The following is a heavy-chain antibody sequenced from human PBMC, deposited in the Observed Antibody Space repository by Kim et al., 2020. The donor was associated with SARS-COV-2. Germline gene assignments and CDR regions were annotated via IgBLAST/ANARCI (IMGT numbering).Heavy chain of an antibody. CDR1: GFTLSSYS. Sequence: GGSLRLSCAVSGFTLSSYSMSWVRQAPGKGLEWVSSISGHTNYIYYTGSVKGRFTISRDNSLNSVYLQMDSLRVGDTAVYYCARMYGDFYSYYFDNWGQGVLVTVSS. J-gene: IGHJ4*02. CDR3: ARMYGDFYSYYFDN. CDR2: ISGHTNYI. V-gene: IGHV3-21*06. D-gene: IGHD2-21*02.